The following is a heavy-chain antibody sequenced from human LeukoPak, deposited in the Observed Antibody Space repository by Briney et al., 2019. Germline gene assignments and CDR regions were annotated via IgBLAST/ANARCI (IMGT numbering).Heavy chain of an antibody. V-gene: IGHV2-5*01. CDR3: AHIHCGGDCWWAADGMDV. CDR1: GFSLSTSGVG. J-gene: IGHJ6*02. D-gene: IGHD2-21*02. Sequence: SGPTLVNPTQTLTLTCTFSGFSLSTSGVGVGWIRQPPGKALEWLALIYWNDDKRYSPSLKSRLTITKDTSKNQVVLTMTNMDPVDTATYYCAHIHCGGDCWWAADGMDVWGQGTTVTVSS. CDR2: IYWNDDK.